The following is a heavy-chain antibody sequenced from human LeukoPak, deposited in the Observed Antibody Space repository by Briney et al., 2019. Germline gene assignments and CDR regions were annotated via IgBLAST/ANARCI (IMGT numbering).Heavy chain of an antibody. V-gene: IGHV3-74*01. Sequence: GGSLRLSCAPSEFTFSSYWMHWVRQAPGKGLVWVSRINSDGSSTSYADSVKGRFTISRDNAKNTLYLQMNSLRAEDTAVYYCARAPIQLWTPDYWGQGTLVTVSS. J-gene: IGHJ4*02. CDR1: EFTFSSYW. CDR3: ARAPIQLWTPDY. CDR2: INSDGSST. D-gene: IGHD5-18*01.